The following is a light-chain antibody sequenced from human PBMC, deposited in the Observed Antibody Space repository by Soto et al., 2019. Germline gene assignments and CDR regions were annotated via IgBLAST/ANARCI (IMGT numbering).Light chain of an antibody. J-gene: IGLJ2*01. V-gene: IGLV2-8*01. Sequence: QSALTQPPSASGSPGQSVTISCTGTSSDVGGYNYVSWYQQYPGRAPKLMIYEVTKRPSGVPDRFSGSKSGNTASLTVSGLQAEDEADYYCQSYDNSLSLLVVFGGGTKLTVL. CDR1: SSDVGGYNY. CDR3: QSYDNSLSLLVV. CDR2: EVT.